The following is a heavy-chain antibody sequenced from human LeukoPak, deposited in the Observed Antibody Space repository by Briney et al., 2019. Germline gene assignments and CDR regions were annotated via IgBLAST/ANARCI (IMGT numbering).Heavy chain of an antibody. CDR1: GGSFSGYY. D-gene: IGHD3-22*01. CDR2: INHSGST. Sequence: SETLSLTCAVYGGSFSGYYWSWIRQPPGKGLEWIGEINHSGSTNYNPSLKSRVTISVDTSKNQFSLKLSSVTAADTAVYYCARGRYYYDSSGCSSPGGYWGQGTLVTVSS. J-gene: IGHJ4*02. V-gene: IGHV4-34*01. CDR3: ARGRYYYDSSGCSSPGGY.